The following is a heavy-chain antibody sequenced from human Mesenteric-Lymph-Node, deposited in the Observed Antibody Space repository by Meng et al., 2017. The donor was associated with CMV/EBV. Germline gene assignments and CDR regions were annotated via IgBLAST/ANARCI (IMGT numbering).Heavy chain of an antibody. CDR3: ARHRYSGSYRDY. CDR1: GFTFDDYS. Sequence: SLRLSCAASGFTFDDYSMHWIRQPPGKGLEWIGSIYYSGSTYYNPSLKSRVTISVDTSKNQFSLKLSSVTAADTAVYYCARHRYSGSYRDYWGQGTLVTVSS. J-gene: IGHJ4*02. CDR2: IYYSGST. D-gene: IGHD1-26*01. V-gene: IGHV4-30-2*03.